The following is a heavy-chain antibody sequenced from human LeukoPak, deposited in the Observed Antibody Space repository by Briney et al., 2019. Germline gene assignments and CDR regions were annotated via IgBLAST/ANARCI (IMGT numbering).Heavy chain of an antibody. CDR2: ISAYNVNT. J-gene: IGHJ4*02. CDR3: ARPYDTSGYNSYYLDY. V-gene: IGHV1-18*01. Sequence: ASVKVSCKASGYNLISYGIIWVRQAPGQGLEWIGWISAYNVNTNYAQKFQGRVTMTTDTSTSTAYMELRSLKSDDTAVYFCARPYDTSGYNSYYLDYLGQGTLVTVSS. CDR1: GYNLISYG. D-gene: IGHD3-22*01.